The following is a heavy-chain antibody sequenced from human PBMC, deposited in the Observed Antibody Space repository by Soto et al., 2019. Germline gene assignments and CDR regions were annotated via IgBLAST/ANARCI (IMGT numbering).Heavy chain of an antibody. J-gene: IGHJ6*02. CDR3: ARHQPDSSGYYYYYYGMDV. Sequence: QVQLQESGPGLVKPSETLSLTCTVSGGSISSYYWSWIRQPPGKGLEWIGYIYYSGSTNYNPSLKSRVTIPVDTSKNQFSLKLSSVPAADTAVYYCARHQPDSSGYYYYYYGMDVWGQGTTVTVSS. D-gene: IGHD3-22*01. CDR2: IYYSGST. V-gene: IGHV4-59*08. CDR1: GGSISSYY.